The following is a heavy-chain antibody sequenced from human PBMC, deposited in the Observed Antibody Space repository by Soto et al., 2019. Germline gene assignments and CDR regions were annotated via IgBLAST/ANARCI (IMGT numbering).Heavy chain of an antibody. CDR2: IIPILGIA. CDR3: ASGSYWSFDI. D-gene: IGHD1-26*01. J-gene: IGHJ3*02. CDR1: GGTSSSYT. V-gene: IGHV1-69*02. Sequence: QVQLVQSGAEVKKPGSSVKVSCKASGGTSSSYTISWVRQAPGQGLEWMGRIIPILGIANYAQKFRGRVTITADKSTSTAYMELSSLRSEDTAVYYCASGSYWSFDIWGKGTMVTVSS.